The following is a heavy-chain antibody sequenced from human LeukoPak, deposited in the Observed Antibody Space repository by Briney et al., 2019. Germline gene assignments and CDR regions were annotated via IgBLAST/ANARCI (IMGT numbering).Heavy chain of an antibody. J-gene: IGHJ4*02. CDR1: GYSISSGYY. CDR2: LSHSGSS. Sequence: SETLSLTCTVSGYSISSGYYWDWIRQPPGQGLEWIGTLSHSGSSYYNPSLKSRVTISVDTSKNQFSLRLDSVTAADTAIYYCARYIAVAGGYYFDYWGQGTLVTVSS. CDR3: ARYIAVAGGYYFDY. V-gene: IGHV4-38-2*02. D-gene: IGHD6-19*01.